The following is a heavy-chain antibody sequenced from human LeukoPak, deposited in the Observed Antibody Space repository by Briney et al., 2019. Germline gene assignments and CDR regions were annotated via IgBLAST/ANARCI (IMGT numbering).Heavy chain of an antibody. CDR1: GGSISSSDYY. D-gene: IGHD2-2*01. CDR3: ASIVVVAAAIDY. V-gene: IGHV4-30-4*01. CDR2: IYHSGNT. Sequence: SQILSLTCTVSGGSISSSDYYWSWIRQPPGKGLEWIGYIYHSGNTYYNPSLKSRVSISVDTSKNQFSLKLNSVTAADTAVYYCASIVVVAAAIDYWGQGTLVTVSS. J-gene: IGHJ4*02.